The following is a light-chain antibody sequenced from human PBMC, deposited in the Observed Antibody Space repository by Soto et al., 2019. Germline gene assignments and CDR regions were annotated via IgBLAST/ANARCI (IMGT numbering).Light chain of an antibody. Sequence: QSVLTQPPSASASLGASVTLTCNLSSGYSNYKVDWYQQRPGKGPRFVMRVGTGGIVGSKGDGIPDRFSVLGSGLNRYLTIKNIQEEDESDYHCGADHGSGSNFVVVFGGGTQLTVL. CDR3: GADHGSGSNFVVV. CDR2: VGTGGIVG. J-gene: IGLJ2*01. V-gene: IGLV9-49*01. CDR1: SGYSNYK.